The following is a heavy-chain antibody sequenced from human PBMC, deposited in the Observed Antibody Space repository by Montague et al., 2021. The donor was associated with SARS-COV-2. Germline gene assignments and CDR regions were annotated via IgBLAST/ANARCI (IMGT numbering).Heavy chain of an antibody. V-gene: IGHV4-39*01. CDR2: IFYDGST. J-gene: IGHJ2*01. D-gene: IGHD3-10*01. CDR1: GASISSRTYY. CDR3: ARHVPNDYYHSRYFVH. Sequence: SETLSLTCIVSGASISSRTYYWGWIRQPPGKGLEWMGSIFYDGSTYYNPSLKSRVTISVDTSKNQFSLNLSSGTAADTAVYYCARHVPNDYYHSRYFVHWGRGTLVTVSS.